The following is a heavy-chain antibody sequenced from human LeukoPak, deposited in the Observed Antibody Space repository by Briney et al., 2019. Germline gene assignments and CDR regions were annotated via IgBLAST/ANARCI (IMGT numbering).Heavy chain of an antibody. V-gene: IGHV1-69*06. CDR3: ARDAAAAGTLDFGY. D-gene: IGHD6-13*01. Sequence: SVKVCCKASGGTFSSYGISWVRQAPGQGLEWMGGIIPIFGTANYAQKFQGRVTITADKSTSTAYMELSSLRSEDTAVYYCARDAAAAGTLDFGYWGQGTLVTASS. CDR2: IIPIFGTA. J-gene: IGHJ4*02. CDR1: GGTFSSYG.